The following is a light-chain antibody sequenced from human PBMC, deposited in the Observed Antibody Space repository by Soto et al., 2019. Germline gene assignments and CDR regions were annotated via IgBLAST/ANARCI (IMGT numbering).Light chain of an antibody. CDR3: QQYGTSSWT. Sequence: EIVLTQSPGTLSLSPGERATLSCRASQSISSSYLAWYQQKPGQAPRLLIYGASSRATGMPDRFSGGGSGTDFTLTISRLEPEDFPVYYCQQYGTSSWTFGQRTKVEIK. CDR2: GAS. V-gene: IGKV3-20*01. J-gene: IGKJ1*01. CDR1: QSISSSY.